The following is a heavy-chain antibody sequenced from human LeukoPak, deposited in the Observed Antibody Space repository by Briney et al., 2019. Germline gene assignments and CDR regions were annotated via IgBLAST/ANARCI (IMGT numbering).Heavy chain of an antibody. CDR2: IYYSGST. J-gene: IGHJ4*02. D-gene: IGHD3-10*01. V-gene: IGHV4-59*12. CDR3: ARAMVRGVIIGRPFDY. Sequence: SETLSLTCTASGGSISSYYWSWIRQPPGKGLEWIGYIYYSGSTNYNPSLKSRVTISVDTSKNQFSLKLSSVTAADTAVYYCARAMVRGVIIGRPFDYWGQGTLVTVSS. CDR1: GGSISSYY.